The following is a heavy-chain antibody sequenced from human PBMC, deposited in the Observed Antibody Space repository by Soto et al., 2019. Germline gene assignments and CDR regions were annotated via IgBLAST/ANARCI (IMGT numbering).Heavy chain of an antibody. CDR2: IDNAGTDS. Sequence: EVQLVESGGGLVQPGGSLRHSCAASGFTRSGRSKHWVRQAPGKGQVWVSGIDNAGTDSTYADYVKGRFTSSRDNAKNMLYLQMNSLGVADTAVYYCARGWFGPDVWGTGTTVTVSS. J-gene: IGHJ6*04. CDR3: ARGWFGPDV. D-gene: IGHD3-10*01. CDR1: GFTRSGRS. V-gene: IGHV3-74*01.